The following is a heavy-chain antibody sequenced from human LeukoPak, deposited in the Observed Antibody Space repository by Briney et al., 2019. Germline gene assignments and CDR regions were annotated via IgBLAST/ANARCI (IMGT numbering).Heavy chain of an antibody. CDR1: GYTFTSYY. J-gene: IGHJ3*02. Sequence: ASVTVSCKASGYTFTSYYMHWVRQAPGQGLEWMGIINPSGGSTSYAQKFQGRVTMTRDTSISTAYMELSRLRSDDTAVYYCASEMTTDAFDIWGQGTMVTVSS. D-gene: IGHD4-17*01. CDR2: INPSGGST. V-gene: IGHV1-46*01. CDR3: ASEMTTDAFDI.